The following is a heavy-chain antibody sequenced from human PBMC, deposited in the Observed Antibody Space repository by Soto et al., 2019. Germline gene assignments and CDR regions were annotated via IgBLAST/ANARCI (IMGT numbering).Heavy chain of an antibody. J-gene: IGHJ1*01. CDR1: GFTFRNYY. CDR3: AREQYTLNYAGY. Sequence: EVQLVESGGALVQPGGYLRLSCEASGFTFRNYYMHWVRQAPGKGLMWVARIDSNGRNSVYADSVKGRFTVSRDNAKNTLFLQMDSLTAEDTAVYYCAREQYTLNYAGYWGQGTQVTVS. D-gene: IGHD2-2*01. V-gene: IGHV3-74*01. CDR2: IDSNGRNS.